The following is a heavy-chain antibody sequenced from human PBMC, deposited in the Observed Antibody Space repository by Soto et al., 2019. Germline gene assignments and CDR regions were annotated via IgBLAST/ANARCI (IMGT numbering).Heavy chain of an antibody. Sequence: GGSLRLSCVASGFAFGNYPMAWVRQTPGKGLQWISTISGTGAMTDYEDSVRGRFTVSIDHSKKSLYLQMNSLRTEDTAFYSCAKDITSSWQVPGMDVWGEGTTVTVSS. J-gene: IGHJ6*02. V-gene: IGHV3-23*01. CDR1: GFAFGNYP. D-gene: IGHD6-13*01. CDR2: ISGTGAMT. CDR3: AKDITSSWQVPGMDV.